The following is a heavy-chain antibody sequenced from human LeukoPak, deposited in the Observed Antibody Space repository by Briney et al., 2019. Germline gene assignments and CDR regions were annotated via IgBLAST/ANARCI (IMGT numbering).Heavy chain of an antibody. D-gene: IGHD5-12*01. V-gene: IGHV3-74*01. CDR1: GFTFSSYW. CDR2: INTDGSST. Sequence: GGSLRLSCAASGFTFSSYWMHWVRQAPGKGLVWISRINTDGSSTTYADSVKGRFTISRDNAKNSLYLQMNSLRAEDTAVHYCARHGYSGYGGFDYWGQGTLVTVSS. CDR3: ARHGYSGYGGFDY. J-gene: IGHJ4*02.